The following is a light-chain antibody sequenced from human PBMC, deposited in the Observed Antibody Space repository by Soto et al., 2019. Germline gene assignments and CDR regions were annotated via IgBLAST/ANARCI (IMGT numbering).Light chain of an antibody. V-gene: IGLV2-14*03. Sequence: QSVLTQPASLSGSLGQSITISCTGATSDVGGYNSVSWYQQHPGKAPKLIIYDVTDRPSGISNRFSGSKSGNTDSLTISGLQAEDEAYYYCSSYTRSSNLLFGGGNQLTVL. CDR1: TSDVGGYNS. J-gene: IGLJ3*02. CDR2: DVT. CDR3: SSYTRSSNLL.